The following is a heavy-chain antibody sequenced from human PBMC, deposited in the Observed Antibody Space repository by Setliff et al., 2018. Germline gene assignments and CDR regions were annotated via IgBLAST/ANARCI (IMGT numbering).Heavy chain of an antibody. J-gene: IGHJ3*02. D-gene: IGHD6-19*01. Sequence: PGESLKISCKASGYTFTSNWIAWVRQVPGKGLEWMGLVFPSDSDTRYSPSFRGQVTISADKSISTAYLQWSSLKASDTAMYYCARLGWSDAFDIWGQGTMVTVSS. CDR1: GYTFTSNW. CDR2: VFPSDSDT. V-gene: IGHV5-51*01. CDR3: ARLGWSDAFDI.